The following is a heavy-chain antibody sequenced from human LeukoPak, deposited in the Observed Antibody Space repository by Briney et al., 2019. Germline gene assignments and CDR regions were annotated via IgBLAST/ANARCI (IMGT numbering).Heavy chain of an antibody. V-gene: IGHV4-34*01. Sequence: SETLSLTCAVYGGSFSGYYWSWIRQPPGKGLEWIGEINHSGSTDYNPSLKSRVTISVDTSKNQFSLKLSSVTAADTAVYYCATYAGRDSSSFAQNYWGQGTLVTVSS. J-gene: IGHJ4*02. D-gene: IGHD6-6*01. CDR1: GGSFSGYY. CDR2: INHSGST. CDR3: ATYAGRDSSSFAQNY.